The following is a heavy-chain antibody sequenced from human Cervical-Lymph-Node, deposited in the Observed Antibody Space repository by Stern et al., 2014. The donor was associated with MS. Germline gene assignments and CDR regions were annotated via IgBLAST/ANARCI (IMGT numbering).Heavy chain of an antibody. CDR3: ARGPKFGAFDI. D-gene: IGHD3-3*01. CDR1: GYTFTDNF. CDR2: INPKSGRT. Sequence: VQLVESGAEVRKPGASVNVYCKTSGYTFTDNFMYWVRQAPGQGLEWMGRINPKSGRTDYAERFQDRLTLTRDTSISTVYMEVYRLTSDDTAVYYCARGPKFGAFDIWGQGTMVSVST. J-gene: IGHJ3*02. V-gene: IGHV1-2*06.